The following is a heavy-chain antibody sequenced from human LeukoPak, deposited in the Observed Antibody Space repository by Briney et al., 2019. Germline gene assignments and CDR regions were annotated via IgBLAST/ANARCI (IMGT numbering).Heavy chain of an antibody. V-gene: IGHV1-8*01. CDR1: GYTFTSYD. J-gene: IGHJ1*01. D-gene: IGHD2-15*01. CDR3: ARVGEYCSGGSCYSVRYFQH. Sequence: ASVKVSCRASGYTFTSYDINWVRQATGQGLEWMRCMNPNSGNTGYAQKLQGRVTMTRNTSISTAYMELSSLRSEDMAVYYCARVGEYCSGGSCYSVRYFQHWGQGTLVTVSS. CDR2: MNPNSGNT.